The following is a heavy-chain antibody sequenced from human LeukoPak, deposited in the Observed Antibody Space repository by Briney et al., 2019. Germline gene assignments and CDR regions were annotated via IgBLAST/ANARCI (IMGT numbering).Heavy chain of an antibody. Sequence: SETLSLTCTVSGGSISGSSYYWGWIRQPPGKGLEWIGSIYYSGSTYYNPSLKSRVTISVDTSKNQFSLKLSSVTAADTAVYYCSRTTGDSAIIAAHWGQGTLVTVSS. CDR3: SRTTGDSAIIAAH. CDR2: IYYSGST. CDR1: GGSISGSSYY. V-gene: IGHV4-39*01. J-gene: IGHJ4*02. D-gene: IGHD3-16*01.